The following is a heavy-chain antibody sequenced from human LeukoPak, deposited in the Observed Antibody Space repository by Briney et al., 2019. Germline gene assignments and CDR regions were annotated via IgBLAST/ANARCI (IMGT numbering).Heavy chain of an antibody. Sequence: GGSLRLSCAASGFTFSSYGMHWVRQAPGKELERVAVIWYDGSNKYYADSVKGRFTISRDNSKNTLYLQMNSLRAEDTAVYYCARGYYYDSSGYYTDLDYWGQGTLVTVSS. J-gene: IGHJ4*02. CDR3: ARGYYYDSSGYYTDLDY. CDR2: IWYDGSNK. V-gene: IGHV3-33*01. D-gene: IGHD3-22*01. CDR1: GFTFSSYG.